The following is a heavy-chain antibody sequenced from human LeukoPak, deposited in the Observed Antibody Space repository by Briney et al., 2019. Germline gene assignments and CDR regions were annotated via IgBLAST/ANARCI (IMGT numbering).Heavy chain of an antibody. J-gene: IGHJ4*02. Sequence: PSETLSLTCTVSGGSISSGSYYWSWIRQPAGKGLEWIGRIYTSGSTNYNPSLKSRVTISVDTSKNQFSLKLSSVTAADTAVYYCARDILTDYYDYWGQGTLVTVSS. CDR2: IYTSGST. V-gene: IGHV4-61*02. CDR1: GGSISSGSYY. CDR3: ARDILTDYYDY. D-gene: IGHD3-9*01.